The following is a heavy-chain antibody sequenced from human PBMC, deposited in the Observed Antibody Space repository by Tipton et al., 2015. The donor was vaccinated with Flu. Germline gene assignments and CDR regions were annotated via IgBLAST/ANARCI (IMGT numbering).Heavy chain of an antibody. Sequence: TLSLTCTVSGGSIISEDYYWSWIRQHPGKGLEWIGYIYDSGITYYNPSLSSRVVISIDTSKNQFYLRLSSVTAADTAVYYCARGATRRPFSGYDYTGYWGQGTLVTVSS. CDR2: IYDSGIT. CDR1: GGSIISEDYY. CDR3: ARGATRRPFSGYDYTGY. J-gene: IGHJ4*02. V-gene: IGHV4-31*03. D-gene: IGHD5-12*01.